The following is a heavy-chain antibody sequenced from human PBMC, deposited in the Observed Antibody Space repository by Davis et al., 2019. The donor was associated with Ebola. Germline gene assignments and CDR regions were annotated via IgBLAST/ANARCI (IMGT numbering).Heavy chain of an antibody. J-gene: IGHJ5*02. CDR3: ATFYCSGGNCYSWFDP. CDR1: GYTFTGYY. CDR2: INPNSGGT. D-gene: IGHD2-15*01. Sequence: ASVKVSCKASGYTFTGYYMHWVRQAPGQGLEWMGRINPNSGGTNYAQKFQGRVTMTTDTSTSTAYMELRSLRSDDTAVYYCATFYCSGGNCYSWFDPWGQGTLVTVSS. V-gene: IGHV1-2*06.